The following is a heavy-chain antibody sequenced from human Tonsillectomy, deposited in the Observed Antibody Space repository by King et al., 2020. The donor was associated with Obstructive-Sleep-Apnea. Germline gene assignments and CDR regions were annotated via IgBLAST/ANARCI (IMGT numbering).Heavy chain of an antibody. CDR2: INPNSGGT. D-gene: IGHD3-3*01. V-gene: IGHV1-2*04. Sequence: QLVQSGAEVKKPGASVKVSCKASGYTFTGYYMHWVRQAPGQGLEWMGWINPNSGGTNYAQKFQGWVTMTRDTSISTAYMELSRLRSDDTAVYYCARAAQYDFWSGYHLTPSLLTTPGVLSYGMDVWGQGTTVTVSS. CDR3: ARAAQYDFWSGYHLTPSLLTTPGVLSYGMDV. CDR1: GYTFTGYY. J-gene: IGHJ6*02.